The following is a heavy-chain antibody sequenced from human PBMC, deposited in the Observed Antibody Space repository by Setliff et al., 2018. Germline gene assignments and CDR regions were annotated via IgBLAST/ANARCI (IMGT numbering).Heavy chain of an antibody. CDR2: INVSGGSA. CDR3: ARVDFTMIQGVIGH. Sequence: ASVKVSCKTSGYSFISYYMYWVRQAPGQGLEWMGIINVSGGSASYAEKFQGRVTMTRDTSTSTIYMELASLIYDDTAVYYCARVDFTMIQGVIGHWGQGTLVTVSS. D-gene: IGHD3-10*01. J-gene: IGHJ1*01. CDR1: GYSFISYY. V-gene: IGHV1-46*01.